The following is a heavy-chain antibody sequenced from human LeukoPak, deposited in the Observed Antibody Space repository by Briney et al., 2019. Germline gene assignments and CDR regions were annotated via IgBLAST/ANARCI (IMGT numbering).Heavy chain of an antibody. CDR3: AREGQEMITFGGVII. J-gene: IGHJ4*02. Sequence: GGSLRLSCAASEFTFSGYWISWVRQVPGKGLEWVANIRQDGGEKYYLDSVKGRFTISRDNAKNSLYLQMNSLRAEDTALYYCAREGQEMITFGGVIIWGQGTLVTVSS. CDR2: IRQDGGEK. D-gene: IGHD3-16*01. V-gene: IGHV3-7*03. CDR1: EFTFSGYW.